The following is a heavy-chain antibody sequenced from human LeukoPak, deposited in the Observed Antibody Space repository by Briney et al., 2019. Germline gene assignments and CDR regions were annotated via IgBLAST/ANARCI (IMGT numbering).Heavy chain of an antibody. V-gene: IGHV4-59*01. D-gene: IGHD2-21*02. CDR2: IYYSGVT. J-gene: IGHJ4*02. CDR1: GGSINNYY. Sequence: PSETLSLTCTVSGGSINNYYWNWIRQPPGKGLEWIGYIYYSGVTNYNPSLKSRVTISVDTSKNQFSLKLSSVSAADTAVYYCVRDDSGGDLDYWGQGTLVTVSS. CDR3: VRDDSGGDLDY.